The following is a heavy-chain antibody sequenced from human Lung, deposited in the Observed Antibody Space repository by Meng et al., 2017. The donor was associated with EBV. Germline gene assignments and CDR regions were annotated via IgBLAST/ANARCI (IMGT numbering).Heavy chain of an antibody. Sequence: QARLWQSVGEWKKPGASVKVSCKASGYTFTKHGITWVRPAPGQALEWMGWIRAYNGNTNYAQTLQGRVTMTTDTSTSTAYMELGSLRSDDTAVYYCARVEVGITSRDYWGQGTLVTVSS. CDR1: GYTFTKHG. CDR3: ARVEVGITSRDY. J-gene: IGHJ4*02. D-gene: IGHD1-26*01. CDR2: IRAYNGNT. V-gene: IGHV1-18*01.